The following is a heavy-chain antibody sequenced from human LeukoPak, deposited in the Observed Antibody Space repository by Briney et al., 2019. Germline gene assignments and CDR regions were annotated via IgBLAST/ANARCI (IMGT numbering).Heavy chain of an antibody. D-gene: IGHD4/OR15-4a*01. CDR2: IYSDNT. CDR1: GFTVSSNS. V-gene: IGHV3-53*01. J-gene: IGHJ4*02. Sequence: PGGSLRLSCTVSGFTVSSNSMSWVRPAPGKGLEWVSFIYSDNTHYSDSVKGRFTISRDNPKNTLYLQMNSLRAEDTAVYYCARRAGAYSHPYDYWGQGTLVTVSS. CDR3: ARRAGAYSHPYDY.